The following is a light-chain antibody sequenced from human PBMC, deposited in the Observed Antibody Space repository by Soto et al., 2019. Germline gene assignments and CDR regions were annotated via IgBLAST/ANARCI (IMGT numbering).Light chain of an antibody. J-gene: IGKJ2*01. V-gene: IGKV4-1*01. Sequence: VLTQSPSSLAVSLGERATVNCRSSQSVLDNSTNKSYLAWYQKKPGHPPKLLVHWASVREAGVPDRFSGGGSWTDFTLTISSLQAEDVAVYYCHQYYTTPLTFGQGTQLEIK. CDR2: WAS. CDR3: HQYYTTPLT. CDR1: QSVLDNSTNKSY.